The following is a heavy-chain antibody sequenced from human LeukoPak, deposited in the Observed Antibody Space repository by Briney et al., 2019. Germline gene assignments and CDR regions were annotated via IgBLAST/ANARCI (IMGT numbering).Heavy chain of an antibody. V-gene: IGHV1-69*01. CDR3: ARDHNGYSDGLLHY. Sequence: SVKVSCKASGGTFSSYAISWLRQAPGQGLEWMGGIIPIFGTANYAQKFQGRVTITADESTSTAYMELSSLRSEDTAVYYGARDHNGYSDGLLHYWGQGTPVTVSS. D-gene: IGHD5-18*01. J-gene: IGHJ4*01. CDR1: GGTFSSYA. CDR2: IIPIFGTA.